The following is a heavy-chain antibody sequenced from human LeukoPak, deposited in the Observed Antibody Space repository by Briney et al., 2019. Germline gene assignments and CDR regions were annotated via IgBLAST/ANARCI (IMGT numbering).Heavy chain of an antibody. CDR2: ISGYNGNT. D-gene: IGHD3-22*01. V-gene: IGHV1-18*01. J-gene: IGHJ1*01. CDR1: GYAFTSYG. CDR3: ARDDYDSSAPMYFRH. Sequence: ASVKVSCKASGYAFTSYGISWVRQAPGQGLEWMGWISGYNGNTNYAQKLQGRVTMTTDTSTSTAYMELRSLRSDDTAVYFCARDDYDSSAPMYFRHWGQGTLVTVSS.